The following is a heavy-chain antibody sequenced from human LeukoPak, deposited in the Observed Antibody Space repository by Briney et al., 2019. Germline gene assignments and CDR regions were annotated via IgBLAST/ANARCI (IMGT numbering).Heavy chain of an antibody. CDR3: ARLPSGVSIFGVVQYYFDY. D-gene: IGHD3-3*01. CDR1: GGSIGSSTYY. Sequence: SETLSLTCTVSGGSIGSSTYYWGWIRQPPGKGLEWIGSIYYSGSTYYNPSLKSRVTISVDTSKNQFSLKLSSVTAADTAVYYCARLPSGVSIFGVVQYYFDYWGQGTLVTVSS. CDR2: IYYSGST. J-gene: IGHJ4*02. V-gene: IGHV4-39*01.